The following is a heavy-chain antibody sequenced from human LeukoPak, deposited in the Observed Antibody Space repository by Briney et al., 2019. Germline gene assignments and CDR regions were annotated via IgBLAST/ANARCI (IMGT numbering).Heavy chain of an antibody. CDR3: ARGLPIRGSYWDAFDI. D-gene: IGHD1-26*01. J-gene: IGHJ3*02. CDR2: ISSSSSYI. V-gene: IGHV3-21*01. Sequence: GGSLRLSCAASGFTFSSYSMNWVRQAPGKGLEWVSSISSSSSYIYYADSVKGRFTISRDNAKNSLYLQMNSLRAEDTAVYYCARGLPIRGSYWDAFDIWGQGTMVTVSS. CDR1: GFTFSSYS.